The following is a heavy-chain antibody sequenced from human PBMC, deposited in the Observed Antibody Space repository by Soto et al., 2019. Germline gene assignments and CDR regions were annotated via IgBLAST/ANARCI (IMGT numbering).Heavy chain of an antibody. J-gene: IGHJ3*02. CDR1: GGSMNSHDYY. V-gene: IGHV4-30-4*01. D-gene: IGHD3-10*01. CDR3: ARGEVRGSFDI. Sequence: QEQLQESGPGLVKPSQTLSLTCTVSGGSMNSHDYYWSWIRQPPGKGLEWIGYIHNSGSTYYNPSLKSRLTISSDTSKNQFSLGLNSVTAADTALYYCARGEVRGSFDIWGQGTMVTVSS. CDR2: IHNSGST.